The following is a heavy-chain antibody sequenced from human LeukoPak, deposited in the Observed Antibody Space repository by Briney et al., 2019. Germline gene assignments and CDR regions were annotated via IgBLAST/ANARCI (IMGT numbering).Heavy chain of an antibody. V-gene: IGHV4-59*01. D-gene: IGHD2-21*02. Sequence: SETLSLTCTVSGGSISSYYWNWIRQPPGKGLEWIGYIYYSGSTNYNPSLKSRVTISVDTSKSQFSLTLSSVTAADTAVYYCARRAEMTALGLGNWFDPWGQGILVIVSS. J-gene: IGHJ5*02. CDR1: GGSISSYY. CDR3: ARRAEMTALGLGNWFDP. CDR2: IYYSGST.